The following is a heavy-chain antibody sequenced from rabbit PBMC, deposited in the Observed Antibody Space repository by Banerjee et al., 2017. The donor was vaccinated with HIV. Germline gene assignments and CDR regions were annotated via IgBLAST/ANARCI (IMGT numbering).Heavy chain of an antibody. Sequence: QEQLVESGGGLVKPEGSLTLTCKASGFDLSIYYYMCWVRQAPGKGLEWIACINTGSGSAFYANWATGRFTISKTSSTTVTLQMTSLTAADTATYFCATYNSAWGHSLWGQGTLVTVS. CDR1: GFDLSIYYY. CDR2: INTGSGSA. D-gene: IGHD4-1*01. V-gene: IGHV1S45*01. J-gene: IGHJ3*01. CDR3: ATYNSAWGHSL.